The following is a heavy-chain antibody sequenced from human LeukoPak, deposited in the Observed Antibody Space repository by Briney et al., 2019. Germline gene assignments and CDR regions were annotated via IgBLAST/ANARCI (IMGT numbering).Heavy chain of an antibody. J-gene: IGHJ4*02. D-gene: IGHD3-22*01. CDR2: ISISGSNK. V-gene: IGHV3-48*03. Sequence: GGSLRLSCAASGFTFNNYELNWVRQAPGKGLEWVSNISISGSNKYYADPVKGRFIISRDNAKNSLYLQMNSLRAEDTAVYYCARETYSYDSIGNSPFDYWGQGTLVTVSS. CDR3: ARETYSYDSIGNSPFDY. CDR1: GFTFNNYE.